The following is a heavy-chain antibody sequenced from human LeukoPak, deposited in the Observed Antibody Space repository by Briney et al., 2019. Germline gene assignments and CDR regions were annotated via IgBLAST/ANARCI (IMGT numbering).Heavy chain of an antibody. CDR2: INPSGGST. Sequence: ASVKVSCKASGYTFTSYYMHWVRQAPGQGLEWMGIINPSGGSTSYAQKFQGRVTMTRDMSTSTVYMELSSLRSEDTAVYYCARRYSGSYLPFGLDYWGQGTLVTVSS. D-gene: IGHD1-26*01. CDR1: GYTFTSYY. V-gene: IGHV1-46*01. CDR3: ARRYSGSYLPFGLDY. J-gene: IGHJ4*02.